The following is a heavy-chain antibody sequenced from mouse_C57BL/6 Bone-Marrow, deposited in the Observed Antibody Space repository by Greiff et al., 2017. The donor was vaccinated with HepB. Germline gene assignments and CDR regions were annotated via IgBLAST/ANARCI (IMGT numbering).Heavy chain of an antibody. J-gene: IGHJ3*01. V-gene: IGHV1-76*01. CDR2: IYPGSGNT. Sequence: QVQLQQSGAELVRPGASVKLSCKASGYTFTDYYINWVKQRPGQGLEWIARIYPGSGNTYYNEKFKGKATLTAEKSSSTAYMQLSSLTSEDSAVYFCARYASYYGSSFAYWGQGTLVTVSA. CDR1: GYTFTDYY. CDR3: ARYASYYGSSFAY. D-gene: IGHD1-1*01.